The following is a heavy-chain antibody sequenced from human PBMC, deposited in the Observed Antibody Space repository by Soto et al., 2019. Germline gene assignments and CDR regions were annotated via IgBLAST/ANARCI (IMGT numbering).Heavy chain of an antibody. CDR3: ARDTGFWNYDSSGYYPGWFDP. D-gene: IGHD3-22*01. V-gene: IGHV4-59*01. CDR2: IYYSGST. Sequence: SETRSLTCTVSGASISSYYWSWIRQPPGKGLEWIGYIYYSGSTNYNPSLKSRVTISVDTSKNQFSLKLSSVTAADTAVYYCARDTGFWNYDSSGYYPGWFDPWGQGTLVTVSS. J-gene: IGHJ5*02. CDR1: GASISSYY.